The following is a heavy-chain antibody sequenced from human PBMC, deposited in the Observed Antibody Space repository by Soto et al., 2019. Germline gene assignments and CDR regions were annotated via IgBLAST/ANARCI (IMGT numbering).Heavy chain of an antibody. V-gene: IGHV1-2*04. CDR1: GYTFTGYY. CDR3: ARGDSTDCSNGVCSFFYNHDMDV. Sequence: ASVKVSCKASGYTFTGYYMHWVRQAPGQGLEWLGRINPKSGGTSTAQKFQGWVTMTTDTSISTAYMELTRLTSDDTAIYYCARGDSTDCSNGVCSFFYNHDMDVWGQGTTVTVSS. D-gene: IGHD2-8*01. CDR2: INPKSGGT. J-gene: IGHJ6*02.